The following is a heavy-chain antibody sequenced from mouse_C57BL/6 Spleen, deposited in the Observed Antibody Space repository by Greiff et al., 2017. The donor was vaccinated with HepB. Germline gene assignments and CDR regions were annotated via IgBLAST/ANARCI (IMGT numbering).Heavy chain of an antibody. CDR3: ARGLGRGNY. Sequence: ESGPGLVKPSQSLSLTCSVTGYSITSGYYWNWIRQFPGNNLEWMGYISYDGSNNYNPSLKNRISITRDTSKNQFFLKLNSVTTEDTATYYCARGLGRGNYWGQGTTLTVSS. D-gene: IGHD4-1*01. V-gene: IGHV3-6*01. CDR1: GYSITSGYY. CDR2: ISYDGSN. J-gene: IGHJ2*01.